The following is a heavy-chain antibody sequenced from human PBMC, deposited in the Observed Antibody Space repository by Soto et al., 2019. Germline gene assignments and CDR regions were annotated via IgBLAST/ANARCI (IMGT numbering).Heavy chain of an antibody. Sequence: PSETLSLTCTVSCGSISSYYWSWIRQPPGKGLEWIGYIYYSGSTNYNPSLKSRVTISVDTSKNQFSLKLSSVTAADTAVYYCARLTDILTGFDYWGQGTLVTVS. CDR2: IYYSGST. CDR3: ARLTDILTGFDY. D-gene: IGHD3-9*01. CDR1: CGSISSYY. V-gene: IGHV4-59*01. J-gene: IGHJ4*02.